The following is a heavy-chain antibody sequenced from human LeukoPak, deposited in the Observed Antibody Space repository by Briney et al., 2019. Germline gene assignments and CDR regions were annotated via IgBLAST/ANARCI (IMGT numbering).Heavy chain of an antibody. CDR3: AKSRTLVITFGGVIGR. CDR2: ISGSGGST. D-gene: IGHD3-16*02. V-gene: IGHV3-23*01. J-gene: IGHJ4*02. CDR1: GFTFSDYY. Sequence: GGSLRLSCAASGFTFSDYYMSWVRQAPGKGLEWVSAISGSGGSTYYADSVKGRFTISRDNSKNTLYLQMNSLRAEDTAVYYCAKSRTLVITFGGVIGRWGQGTLVTVSS.